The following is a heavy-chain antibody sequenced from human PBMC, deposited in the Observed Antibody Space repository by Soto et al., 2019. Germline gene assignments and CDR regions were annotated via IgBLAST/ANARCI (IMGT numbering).Heavy chain of an antibody. CDR3: ARVAMETYHDVWSGSTSSALDV. J-gene: IGHJ6*01. CDR2: VSHSGRT. V-gene: IGHV4-59*13. D-gene: IGHD3-3*01. Sequence: SETLSLTCKVSGGSMRGYSWSWIRQTPGEGLEWIGYVSHSGRTDYSPSLKNRVTISLDMSKNHFALHVNSVDSADPDVYYCARVAMETYHDVWSGSTSSALDVWGQGTTVTASS. CDR1: GGSMRGYS.